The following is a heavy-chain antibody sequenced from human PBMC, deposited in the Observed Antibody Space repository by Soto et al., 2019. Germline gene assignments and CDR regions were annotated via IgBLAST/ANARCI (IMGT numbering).Heavy chain of an antibody. D-gene: IGHD6-19*01. J-gene: IGHJ4*02. CDR3: AKDPHSSGSDYFDY. V-gene: IGHV3-30*18. CDR2: ISYDGSNK. Sequence: GGSLRLSCAASGFTFSSYGMHWVRQAPGKGLEWVAVISYDGSNKYYADSVKGRFTISRDNSKNTLYLQMNSLRAEDTAVYYCAKDPHSSGSDYFDYWGQGTLVTVS. CDR1: GFTFSSYG.